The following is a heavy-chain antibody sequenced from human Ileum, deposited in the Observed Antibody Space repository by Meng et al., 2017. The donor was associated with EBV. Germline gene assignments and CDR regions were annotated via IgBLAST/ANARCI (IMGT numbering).Heavy chain of an antibody. Sequence: VQLWESGPGLVKSSGTLSLTCGVSGDSMTNNNWWTWVRQPPGKGLEWIGEIYHSGSTNYNPSLQSRATISVDMSKKQFSLKLRSVTAADTAVYYCARTGVGLAFDYWGLGTLVTVSS. CDR3: ARTGVGLAFDY. CDR2: IYHSGST. V-gene: IGHV4-4*02. J-gene: IGHJ4*02. D-gene: IGHD2-8*01. CDR1: GDSMTNNNW.